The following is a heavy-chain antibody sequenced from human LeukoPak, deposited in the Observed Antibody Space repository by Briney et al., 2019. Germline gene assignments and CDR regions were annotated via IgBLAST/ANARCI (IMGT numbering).Heavy chain of an antibody. J-gene: IGHJ4*02. Sequence: GGSLRLSCAASGFTFSSHAMHWVRQAPGKGLEWVAVISYDGSNKYYADSVKGRFTISRDNSKNTLYLQMNSLRAEDTAVYYCARDEGYYDSSGYYYVQEYWGQGTLVTVSS. CDR2: ISYDGSNK. CDR3: ARDEGYYDSSGYYYVQEY. D-gene: IGHD3-22*01. CDR1: GFTFSSHA. V-gene: IGHV3-30-3*01.